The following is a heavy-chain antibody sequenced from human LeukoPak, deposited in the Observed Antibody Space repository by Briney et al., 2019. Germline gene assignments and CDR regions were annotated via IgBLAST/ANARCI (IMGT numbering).Heavy chain of an antibody. J-gene: IGHJ6*02. V-gene: IGHV1-69*13. Sequence: ASVNVSCKASGGSFSSYAISWVRQAPGQGLEWRGGIIPIFGTANYAQKFQGRVTITADESTSTAYMELSSLRSEDTAVYYCARDPAEVGAVYYYYGMDVWGQRTTVTVSS. CDR3: ARDPAEVGAVYYYYGMDV. D-gene: IGHD1-26*01. CDR1: GGSFSSYA. CDR2: IIPIFGTA.